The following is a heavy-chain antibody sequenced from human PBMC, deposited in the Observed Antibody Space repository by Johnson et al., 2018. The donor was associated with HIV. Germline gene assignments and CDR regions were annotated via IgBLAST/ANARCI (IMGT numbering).Heavy chain of an antibody. V-gene: IGHV3-72*01. CDR2: TRNKANSYTT. CDR3: TIGLTIFGVVILDAFDI. D-gene: IGHD3-3*01. CDR1: GFTFSDHY. J-gene: IGHJ3*02. Sequence: VQLVESGGGLVQPGGSLRLSCAASGFTFSDHYMDWVRQAPGKGLEWVGRTRNKANSYTTEYAAAVKGRFTIPRDDSKNRLHLQMNSLKTEDTAVYYCTIGLTIFGVVILDAFDIWGQGTMVTVSS.